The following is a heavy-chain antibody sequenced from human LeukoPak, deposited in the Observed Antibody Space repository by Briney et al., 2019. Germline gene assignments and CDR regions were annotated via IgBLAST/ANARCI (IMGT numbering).Heavy chain of an antibody. CDR2: ISSSSSYI. CDR1: GFTFSSYS. V-gene: IGHV3-21*01. J-gene: IGHJ4*02. D-gene: IGHD3-22*01. CDR3: ARDPSNGYYYDSSGYTYFDY. Sequence: GGSLRLSCAASGFTFSSYSMTWVRQAPGKGLEWVSSISSSSSYIYYADSVKGRFTISRDNAKNSLYLQMNSLRAEDTAVYYCARDPSNGYYYDSSGYTYFDYWGQGTLVTVSS.